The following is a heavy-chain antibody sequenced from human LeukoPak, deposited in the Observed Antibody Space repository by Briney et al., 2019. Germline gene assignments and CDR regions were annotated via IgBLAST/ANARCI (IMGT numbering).Heavy chain of an antibody. CDR1: GFTFSNHN. CDR2: ISGRGEAI. V-gene: IGHV3-48*01. J-gene: IGHJ4*02. CDR3: ARTYGSGSLDY. D-gene: IGHD2-15*01. Sequence: GGSLRLSCAASGFTFSNHNMDWVRQAPGKGLEWISYISGRGEAIFYADSVQGRFTISRDNAKNSIYLQMNGLTAEDAAVYYCARTYGSGSLDYGGQGTLVTVSS.